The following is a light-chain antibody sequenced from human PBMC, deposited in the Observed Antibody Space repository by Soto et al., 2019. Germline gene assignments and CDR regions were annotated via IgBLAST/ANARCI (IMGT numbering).Light chain of an antibody. CDR2: GAS. V-gene: IGKV3-15*01. Sequence: EIVMTQSPATLSVSPGERAALSCRASQSVSIYVAWYQHKPGQAHRLLIYGASTMATGIPARFSGSGSGTEYSLTISSLQSEDFAVYYCQQYHDWPPVTFGGGTKVEIK. CDR3: QQYHDWPPVT. J-gene: IGKJ4*01. CDR1: QSVSIY.